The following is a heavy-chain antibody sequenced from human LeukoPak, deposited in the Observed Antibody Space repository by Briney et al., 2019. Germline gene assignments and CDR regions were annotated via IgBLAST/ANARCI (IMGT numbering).Heavy chain of an antibody. CDR1: GGSVSSGSYY. CDR3: ARDGRFPPEVLPRYFDY. J-gene: IGHJ4*02. Sequence: SETLSLTFTVSGGSVSSGSYYWGWIRQPPGKGLEWIGNIYYSGSTYYNPSLKSRVTISVETPKNQFSLKLSSVTAADTAVYYCARDGRFPPEVLPRYFDYWGQGTLVTVSS. V-gene: IGHV4-39*07. CDR2: IYYSGST. D-gene: IGHD1-26*01.